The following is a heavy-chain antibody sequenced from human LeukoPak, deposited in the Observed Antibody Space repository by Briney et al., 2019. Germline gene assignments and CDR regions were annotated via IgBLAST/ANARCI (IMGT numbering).Heavy chain of an antibody. CDR3: AKGPYSGSQESFFDY. Sequence: GGSLRLSCAASGFTFSSYGMHWVRQAPGKGLEWVSAISGSGGSTYYADSVKGRFTISRDNSKNTLYLQMNSLRAEDTAVYYCAKGPYSGSQESFFDYWGQGTLVTVSS. CDR2: ISGSGGST. D-gene: IGHD1-26*01. J-gene: IGHJ4*02. V-gene: IGHV3-23*01. CDR1: GFTFSSYG.